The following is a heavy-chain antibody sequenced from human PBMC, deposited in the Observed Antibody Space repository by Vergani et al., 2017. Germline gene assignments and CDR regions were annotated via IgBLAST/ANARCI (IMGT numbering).Heavy chain of an antibody. CDR1: GFTFSSYG. J-gene: IGHJ6*02. CDR3: AKDTGSDYYYYYGMDV. D-gene: IGHD3-10*01. V-gene: IGHV3-30*18. CDR2: ISYDGSNK. Sequence: QVQLVESGGGVVQPGRSLRLSCAASGFTFSSYGMHWVRQAPGTGLEWVAVISYDGSNKYYADSVKGRLTISRDNSKNTLYLQMNSLRAEDTAVYYCAKDTGSDYYYYYGMDVWGQGTTVTVSS.